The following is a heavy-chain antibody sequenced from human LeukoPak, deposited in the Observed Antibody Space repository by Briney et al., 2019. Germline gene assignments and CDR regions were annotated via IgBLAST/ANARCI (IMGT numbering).Heavy chain of an antibody. D-gene: IGHD4-17*01. CDR1: GYTFTSYA. V-gene: IGHV1-3*03. J-gene: IGHJ3*02. CDR3: ARGNYGDYLGRHDAFDI. CDR2: INAGNGNT. Sequence: GASVKVSCKASGYTFTSYAMHWVRQAPGQRLEWMGWINAGNGNTKYSQEFQGRVTITRDTSASTAYMELSSLRSEDIAVYYCARGNYGDYLGRHDAFDIWGQGTMVTVSS.